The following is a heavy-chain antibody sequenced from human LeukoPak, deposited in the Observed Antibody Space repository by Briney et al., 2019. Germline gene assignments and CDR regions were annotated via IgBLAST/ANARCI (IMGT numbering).Heavy chain of an antibody. CDR1: GFTFSSYW. V-gene: IGHV3-7*01. Sequence: GGSLRLSCAASGFTFSSYWMSWVRQAPGKGLEWVANIKQDGSEKYYVDSVKGRFTISRDNAKNSLYLQMNSLRAEDTAVYYCARDLQVTRAYGMDVWGQGTTVTVSS. D-gene: IGHD4-17*01. CDR2: IKQDGSEK. CDR3: ARDLQVTRAYGMDV. J-gene: IGHJ6*02.